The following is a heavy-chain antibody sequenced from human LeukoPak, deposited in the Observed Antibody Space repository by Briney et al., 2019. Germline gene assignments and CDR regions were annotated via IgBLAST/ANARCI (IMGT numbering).Heavy chain of an antibody. Sequence: PSETLSLTCAVYGGSFSGYSWTWIRQPPGKGLEWIGEIDRSGSTNYNPALKSRVTISVDTSKNQFSLRLSSVTAADTALYYCARHAAFADYQSHLTHFDYWGQGTLVTVSS. CDR3: ARHAAFADYQSHLTHFDY. CDR2: IDRSGST. CDR1: GGSFSGYS. J-gene: IGHJ4*02. V-gene: IGHV4-34*01. D-gene: IGHD4/OR15-4a*01.